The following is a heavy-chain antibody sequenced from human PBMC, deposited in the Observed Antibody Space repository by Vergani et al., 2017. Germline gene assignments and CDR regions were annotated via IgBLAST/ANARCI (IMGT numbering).Heavy chain of an antibody. CDR1: GFSLSNARMG. Sequence: QVTLKESGPVLVKPTETLTLTCTVSGFSLSNARMGVSWIRQPPGKALEWLAHIFSNDEKSYSTSLKSRLTISKDTSKSQVGLTMTNMDPVDTATYYCARIHRGDYYDSSGPSYHDYWGQGTLVTGSS. D-gene: IGHD3-22*01. CDR2: IFSNDEK. J-gene: IGHJ4*02. CDR3: ARIHRGDYYDSSGPSYHDY. V-gene: IGHV2-26*01.